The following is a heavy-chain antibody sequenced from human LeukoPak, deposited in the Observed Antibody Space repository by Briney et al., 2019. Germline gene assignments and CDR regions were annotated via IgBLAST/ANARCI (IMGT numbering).Heavy chain of an antibody. V-gene: IGHV3-21*01. Sequence: PGGSLSLSCAASGFTFSSYSMNWVRQAPGKGLEWGSFISSSRSYIYYADSVKGRFTISRDNAKNSLYLQMNSLRAEDTAVYYCARFIAAPYYFDYWGRGTLVTVSS. CDR3: ARFIAAPYYFDY. CDR1: GFTFSSYS. J-gene: IGHJ4*02. D-gene: IGHD6-13*01. CDR2: ISSSRSYI.